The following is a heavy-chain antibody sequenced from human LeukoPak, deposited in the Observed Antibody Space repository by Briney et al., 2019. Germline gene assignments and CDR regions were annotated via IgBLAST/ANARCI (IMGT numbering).Heavy chain of an antibody. CDR1: GGSISSGSYY. D-gene: IGHD2-21*02. Sequence: SETLSLTCTVSGGSISSGSYYWSWIRQPAGRGLEWIGRIYTSGSTNCNPSLKSRVTISVDTSKNQFSLKLSSVTAADTAVYYCARGTLRGDGDYYFDYWGQGTLVTVSS. V-gene: IGHV4-61*02. CDR3: ARGTLRGDGDYYFDY. J-gene: IGHJ4*02. CDR2: IYTSGST.